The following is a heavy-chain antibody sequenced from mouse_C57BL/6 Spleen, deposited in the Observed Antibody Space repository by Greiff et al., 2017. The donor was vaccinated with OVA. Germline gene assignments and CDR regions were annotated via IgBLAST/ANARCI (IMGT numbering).Heavy chain of an antibody. V-gene: IGHV1-64*01. CDR3: ARSVGLYGSRMDY. Sequence: QVQLQQPGAELVKPGASVKLSCKASGYTFTSYWMHWVKQRPGQGLEWIGMIHPNSGSTNYNEKFKSKATLTVDKSSSTAYMQLSSLTSEDSAVYYCARSVGLYGSRMDYWGQGTSVTVSS. J-gene: IGHJ4*01. D-gene: IGHD1-1*01. CDR1: GYTFTSYW. CDR2: IHPNSGST.